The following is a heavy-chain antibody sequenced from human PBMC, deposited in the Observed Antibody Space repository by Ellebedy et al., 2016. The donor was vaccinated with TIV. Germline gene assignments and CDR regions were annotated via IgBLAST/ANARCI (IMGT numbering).Heavy chain of an antibody. Sequence: MPSETLSLTCSVSGGPISSSNDYWGWIRQPPGKGLEWIGSVSYSGSTYYNPSLKSRVTISVDTSKNLFSLKLSSVTAADTAVYYCARPISYHIAVTGVNWFDPWGQGTLVTVSS. CDR1: GGPISSSNDY. V-gene: IGHV4-39*01. CDR3: ARPISYHIAVTGVNWFDP. D-gene: IGHD6-19*01. CDR2: VSYSGST. J-gene: IGHJ5*02.